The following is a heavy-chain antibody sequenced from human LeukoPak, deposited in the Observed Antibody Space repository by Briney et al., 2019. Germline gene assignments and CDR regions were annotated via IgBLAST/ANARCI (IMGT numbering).Heavy chain of an antibody. CDR2: IRYDGSNK. D-gene: IGHD3-10*02. V-gene: IGHV3-30*02. CDR1: GYTFSSYG. J-gene: IGHJ6*03. Sequence: SCKASGYTFSSYGMHWVRQAPGKGLEWVAFIRYDGSNKYYADSVKGRFTISRDNSKNTLYLQMNSLRAEDTAVYYCAKDKGASMLRDYYYMDVWGKGTTVTVSS. CDR3: AKDKGASMLRDYYYMDV.